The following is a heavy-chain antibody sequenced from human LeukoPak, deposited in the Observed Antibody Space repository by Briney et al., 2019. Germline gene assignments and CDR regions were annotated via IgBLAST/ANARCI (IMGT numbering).Heavy chain of an antibody. D-gene: IGHD1-7*01. CDR2: ISGSGGST. CDR1: GFTFSSYA. J-gene: IGHJ4*02. V-gene: IGHV3-23*01. Sequence: PGGSLRLSCAASGFTFSSYAMSWVRQAPGKGLEWVSAISGSGGSTYYADSVKGRFTLSRDHSKTTLYLQMNRLRAEDTAVYYCRTGTPFDYWGQGTLVTVSS. CDR3: RTGTPFDY.